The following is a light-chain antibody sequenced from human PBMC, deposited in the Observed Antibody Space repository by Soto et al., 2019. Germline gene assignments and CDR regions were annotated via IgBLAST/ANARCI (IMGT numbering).Light chain of an antibody. Sequence: QSVLTQPASASGSPGQSITISCTGTSSDVGSYNYVSWYQQHPSKAPKLMIYEVSNRPSGVSNRFSGSKSGNTASLTISGLQAEDEADYYCCSYTSSTTYVFGTGTKVTVL. V-gene: IGLV2-14*01. CDR3: CSYTSSTTYV. J-gene: IGLJ1*01. CDR1: SSDVGSYNY. CDR2: EVS.